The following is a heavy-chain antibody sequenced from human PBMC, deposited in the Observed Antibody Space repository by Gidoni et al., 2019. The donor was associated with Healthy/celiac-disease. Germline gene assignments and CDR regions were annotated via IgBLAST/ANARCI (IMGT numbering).Heavy chain of an antibody. CDR2: IKQDGSEK. J-gene: IGHJ3*02. Sequence: EVQLVESGGGLVQPGGSLRLSCAASGFTFSSYWMSWVRQAPGKGLEWVANIKQDGSEKYYLDSVKGRFTISRDNAKNSLYLQMNSLRAEDTAVYYCARKVPIEYSSSSGAFDIWGQGTMVTVSS. CDR1: GFTFSSYW. D-gene: IGHD6-6*01. V-gene: IGHV3-7*01. CDR3: ARKVPIEYSSSSGAFDI.